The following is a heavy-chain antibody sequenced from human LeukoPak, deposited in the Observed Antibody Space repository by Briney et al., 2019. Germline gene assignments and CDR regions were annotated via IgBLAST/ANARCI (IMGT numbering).Heavy chain of an antibody. D-gene: IGHD2-21*02. CDR1: GFTLRSYV. CDR2: ISGSGDST. Sequence: GGSLRLSCVASGFTLRSYVMNWVRQTPGKGLEWVSSISGSGDSTFYTDSVKGRFSISRDNSKNTLYLQVNGLRTEDTAVYYCAKDRLLNCRGDCYIFDYWGQGTVVTVSS. J-gene: IGHJ4*02. V-gene: IGHV3-23*01. CDR3: AKDRLLNCRGDCYIFDY.